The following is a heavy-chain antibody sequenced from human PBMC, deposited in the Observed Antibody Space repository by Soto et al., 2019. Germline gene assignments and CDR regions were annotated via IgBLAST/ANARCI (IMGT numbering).Heavy chain of an antibody. D-gene: IGHD3-16*02. CDR2: ISINGQGI. CDR3: ARDRTSHRDFYHY. Sequence: EVQLLESGGGLVQPGGSLRLSCAASGFTFSSYAISLVRQAPGKGLEWVSAISINGQGIYYADSVRGRFTISRDNSRNPMFLHMDSLRAEDTADYYCARDRTSHRDFYHYWGQGNLVTVSS. CDR1: GFTFSSYA. V-gene: IGHV3-23*01. J-gene: IGHJ4*02.